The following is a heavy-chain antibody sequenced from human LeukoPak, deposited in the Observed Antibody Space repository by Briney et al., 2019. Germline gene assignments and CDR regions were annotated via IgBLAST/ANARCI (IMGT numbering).Heavy chain of an antibody. CDR1: GGSISSSSYY. V-gene: IGHV4-39*07. CDR3: ARAGYSYGRDSYDY. J-gene: IGHJ4*02. CDR2: IYYSGST. Sequence: SETLSLTCTVSGGSISSSSYYWGWIRQPPGKGLEWIGSIYYSGSTYYNPSLKSRVTISVDTSKNQFSLKLSSVTAADTAVYYCARAGYSYGRDSYDYWGQGTLVTVSS. D-gene: IGHD5-18*01.